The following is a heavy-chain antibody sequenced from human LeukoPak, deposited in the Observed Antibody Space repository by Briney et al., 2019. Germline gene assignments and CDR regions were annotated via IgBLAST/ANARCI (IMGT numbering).Heavy chain of an antibody. J-gene: IGHJ4*02. Sequence: QTGGSLRLSCAASGFTFSSYAMHWVRQAPGKGLEYVSAIRSNGGSTYYANSVKGRFTISRDNSKNTLYLQMGSLRAEDMAVYYCARVAIAVAGGFDYWGQGTLVTVSS. CDR3: ARVAIAVAGGFDY. V-gene: IGHV3-64*01. CDR2: IRSNGGST. CDR1: GFTFSSYA. D-gene: IGHD6-19*01.